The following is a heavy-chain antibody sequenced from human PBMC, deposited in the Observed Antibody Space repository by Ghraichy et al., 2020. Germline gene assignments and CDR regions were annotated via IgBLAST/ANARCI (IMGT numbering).Heavy chain of an antibody. V-gene: IGHV3-23*01. CDR2: ISGSGETT. J-gene: IGHJ4*02. CDR1: GFTFNTHG. Sequence: LSLTCAASGFTFNTHGMNWVRQAPGKGLEWVSAISGSGETTYYEDSGGGRFTISRDNSKNMVYLQMNTLRVEDTAVYYCAKPARQWLDYYYFDYWGQGSLVTVSA. CDR3: AKPARQWLDYYYFDY. D-gene: IGHD6-19*01.